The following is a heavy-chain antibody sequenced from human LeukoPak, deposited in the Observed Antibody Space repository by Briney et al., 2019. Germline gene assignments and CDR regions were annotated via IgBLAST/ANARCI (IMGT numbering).Heavy chain of an antibody. V-gene: IGHV4-34*01. CDR2: ITPGGIA. CDR3: ARSSRSLESSAYSFRY. CDR1: GGSLSGYF. Sequence: SETLSLTCAVNGGSLSGYFLNWIRQPPGKGLEWIGEITPGGIANSNPSLKSRVIMSVDTFKNQFSLKMTSLTAAGTAVYYCARSSRSLESSAYSFRYWGQGNLVTASP. J-gene: IGHJ4*02. D-gene: IGHD3-22*01.